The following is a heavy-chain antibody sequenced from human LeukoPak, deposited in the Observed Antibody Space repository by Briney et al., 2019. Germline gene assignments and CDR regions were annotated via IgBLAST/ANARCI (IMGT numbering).Heavy chain of an antibody. CDR1: GGTVSLYD. CDR3: VRATVWRKGEACFDP. J-gene: IGHJ5*02. V-gene: IGHV1-69*05. Sequence: ASVKVSCKPSGGTVSLYDITWVRQAPGQGLEWIGWIIPLFGTAYYAQRFQGRVTVTTDESTGTAYLEMSSLRPEDTALYYCVRATVWRKGEACFDPWGQGTLVTVSS. D-gene: IGHD3-3*01. CDR2: IIPLFGTA.